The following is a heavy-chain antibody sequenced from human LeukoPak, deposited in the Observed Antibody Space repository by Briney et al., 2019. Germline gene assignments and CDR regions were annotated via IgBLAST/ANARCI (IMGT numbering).Heavy chain of an antibody. D-gene: IGHD4-11*01. CDR3: ARFPTTVADNSRTDI. J-gene: IGHJ3*02. CDR2: INTNTGNP. Sequence: ASVKVSCTASGYTFTSYAMNWVRQAPGQGLEWMGWINTNTGNPTYAQGFTGRFVFSLDTSVSTVYLQISSLKAEDTAVYYCARFPTTVADNSRTDIWGQGTMVTVSS. CDR1: GYTFTSYA. V-gene: IGHV7-4-1*02.